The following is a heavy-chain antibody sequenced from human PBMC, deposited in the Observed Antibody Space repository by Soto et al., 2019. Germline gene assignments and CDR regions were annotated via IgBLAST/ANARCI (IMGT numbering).Heavy chain of an antibody. CDR2: IYYSGST. CDR3: ARHEGGSYYDYYYGMDV. CDR1: GGSISSYY. V-gene: IGHV4-59*08. D-gene: IGHD1-26*01. J-gene: IGHJ6*02. Sequence: SETLSLTCTVSGGSISSYYWSWIRQPPGKGLEWIGYIYYSGSTNYNPSLKSRVTISVDTSKNQFSLKLSSVTAADTAVYYCARHEGGSYYDYYYGMDVWGQGTTVTVSS.